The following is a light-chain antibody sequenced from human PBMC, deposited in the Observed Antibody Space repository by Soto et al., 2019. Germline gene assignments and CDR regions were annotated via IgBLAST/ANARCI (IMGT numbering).Light chain of an antibody. V-gene: IGLV2-14*01. CDR3: SSYTRSCNLYV. Sequence: QSVLTQPASVSGSPGQSITISCTGTSSDVGGYNYVSWYQQHPGKAPKLMIYDVSNRPSGVSNRFSGSKSGNTASLTISGLQAEDEADYYCSSYTRSCNLYVCVTGTKVTVL. CDR2: DVS. CDR1: SSDVGGYNY. J-gene: IGLJ1*01.